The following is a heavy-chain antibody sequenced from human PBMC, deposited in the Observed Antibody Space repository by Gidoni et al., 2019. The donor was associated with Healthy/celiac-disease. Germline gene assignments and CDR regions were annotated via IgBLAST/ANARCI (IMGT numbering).Heavy chain of an antibody. D-gene: IGHD2-21*02. CDR3: ARASVVVTAIATFDS. CDR2: IWYDGSNK. CDR1: GFTFSSYG. Sequence: QVQLVESGGGVVQPGRSLRLSCAASGFTFSSYGMHLVRQAPGKGLEWVAVIWYDGSNKYYADSVKGRFTISRDNSKNTLYLQMNSLRAEDTAVYYCARASVVVTAIATFDSWGQGTLVTVSS. V-gene: IGHV3-33*01. J-gene: IGHJ4*02.